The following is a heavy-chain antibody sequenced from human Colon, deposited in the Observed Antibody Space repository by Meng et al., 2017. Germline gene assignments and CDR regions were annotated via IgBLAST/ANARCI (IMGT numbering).Heavy chain of an antibody. CDR3: ATGLRHGDWFNP. CDR1: GGSLSGFY. D-gene: IGHD4-17*01. V-gene: IGHV4-34*02. J-gene: IGHJ5*02. CDR2: IDHFGIS. Sequence: QVQIQQGGAGLLKPLETLSLTCAVSGGSLSGFYWSWIRQPPGKGLEWIGEIDHFGISNYNSSLKGRLTMSVDTSKKQISLTLTSVTAADTAVYYCATGLRHGDWFNPWGPGTLVTVSS.